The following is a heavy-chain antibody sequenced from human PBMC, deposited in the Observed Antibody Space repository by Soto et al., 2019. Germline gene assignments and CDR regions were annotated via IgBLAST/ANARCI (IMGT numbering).Heavy chain of an antibody. Sequence: QVQLVQSGAEVKKPGSSVKVSCKASGGTFRNYAFSWVRQAPGQGLEWMGVVIPIFGTTPYAQKFQGRVTITADESTNTAYMELSSLRSEDTAVYYCARSSGGNFGIIIEGTNWFGRWGQGTLVTVSS. CDR1: GGTFRNYA. D-gene: IGHD3-3*01. V-gene: IGHV1-69*01. CDR2: VIPIFGTT. CDR3: ARSSGGNFGIIIEGTNWFGR. J-gene: IGHJ5*02.